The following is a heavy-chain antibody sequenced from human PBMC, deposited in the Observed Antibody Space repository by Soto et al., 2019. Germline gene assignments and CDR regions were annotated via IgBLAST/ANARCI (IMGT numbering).Heavy chain of an antibody. J-gene: IGHJ4*02. V-gene: IGHV1-58*01. CDR3: AADTNTILGVVLGY. CDR1: GFTFTSSA. CDR2: IVVGSGNT. Sequence: WASVKVSCKASGFTFTSSAVQWVRQARGQRLEWIGWIVVGSGNTNYAQKFQERVTITRDMSTSTAYMELSSLRSEDTAVYYCAADTNTILGVVLGYWGQGTLVTVSS. D-gene: IGHD3-3*01.